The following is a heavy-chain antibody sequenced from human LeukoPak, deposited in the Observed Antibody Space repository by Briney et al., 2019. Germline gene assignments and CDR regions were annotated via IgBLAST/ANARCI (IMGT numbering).Heavy chain of an antibody. CDR1: GFTFSSYA. Sequence: GGSLRLSCAASGFTFSSYAMSWVRQAPGKGLKWVSILSGGGGTTYYADSVRGRFTISRDNSKNTLYLQMNSLRAEDTAVYYCAKDLAYCGGDCYPDAFDIWGQGTMVTVSS. V-gene: IGHV3-23*01. D-gene: IGHD2-21*02. J-gene: IGHJ3*02. CDR2: LSGGGGTT. CDR3: AKDLAYCGGDCYPDAFDI.